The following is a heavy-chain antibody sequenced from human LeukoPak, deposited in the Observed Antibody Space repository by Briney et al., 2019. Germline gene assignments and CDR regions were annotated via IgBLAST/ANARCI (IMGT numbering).Heavy chain of an antibody. CDR3: ARGAIAGGWLDY. V-gene: IGHV4-59*08. CDR1: GGSISSYY. J-gene: IGHJ4*02. D-gene: IGHD6-19*01. CDR2: IYYSGST. Sequence: SETLSLTCTVSGGSISSYYWSWIRQPPGKGLEWIGYIYYSGSTNYNPSLKSRFTISVDTSKNKFSLKLSSVTAADTAVYYCARGAIAGGWLDYWGQGTLVTVSS.